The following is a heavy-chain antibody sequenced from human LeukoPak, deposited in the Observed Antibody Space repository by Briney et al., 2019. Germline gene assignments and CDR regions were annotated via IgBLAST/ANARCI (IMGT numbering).Heavy chain of an antibody. Sequence: GGSLRLSCAASGFTFSSYAMSWVRQAPGKGLEWVSAISGSGGSTYYAVSVKGRFTISRDNSKDTLYLQMNSLRAEDTAVYYCAKASSLWFGELFDAFDIWGQGTMVTVSS. CDR2: ISGSGGST. J-gene: IGHJ3*02. CDR1: GFTFSSYA. V-gene: IGHV3-23*01. CDR3: AKASSLWFGELFDAFDI. D-gene: IGHD3-10*01.